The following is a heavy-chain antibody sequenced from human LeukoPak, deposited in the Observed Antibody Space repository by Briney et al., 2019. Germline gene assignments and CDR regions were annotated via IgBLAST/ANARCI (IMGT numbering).Heavy chain of an antibody. V-gene: IGHV3-30-3*01. Sequence: PGGSLRLSCAASGFTFSSYATHWVRQAPGKGLEWVAVISYDGSNKYYADSVKGRFTISRDNSKNTLYLQMNSLRAEDTAVYYCARDNEMAAAESGMDVWGQGTTVTVSS. CDR1: GFTFSSYA. CDR3: ARDNEMAAAESGMDV. D-gene: IGHD6-13*01. J-gene: IGHJ6*02. CDR2: ISYDGSNK.